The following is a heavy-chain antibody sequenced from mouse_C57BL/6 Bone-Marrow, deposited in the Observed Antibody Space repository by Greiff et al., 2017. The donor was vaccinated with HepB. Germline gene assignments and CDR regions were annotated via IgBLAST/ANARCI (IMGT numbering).Heavy chain of an antibody. J-gene: IGHJ2*01. CDR3: ARHGDYYGFDY. D-gene: IGHD1-1*01. Sequence: DVHLVESGGGLVQPGGSLKLSCAASGFTFSDYYMYWVRQTPEKRLEWVAYISNGGGSTYYPDTVKGRFTISRDNAKNTLYLQMSRLKSEDTAMYYCARHGDYYGFDYWGQGTTLTVSS. V-gene: IGHV5-12*01. CDR1: GFTFSDYY. CDR2: ISNGGGST.